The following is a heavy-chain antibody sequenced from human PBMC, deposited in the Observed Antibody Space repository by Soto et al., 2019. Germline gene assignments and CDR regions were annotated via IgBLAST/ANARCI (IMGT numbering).Heavy chain of an antibody. CDR1: GGSISSGGYS. Sequence: QLQLQESGSGLVKPSQTLSLTCAVSGGSISSGGYSWSWIRQPPGKGLEWIGYIYHSGSTYYNPSLKSRATISVARSKNQFSLKLSSVAAADTAVYSRARGGVDYYDSSGYYFSPYYFDYWGQGTLVTVSS. CDR3: ARGGVDYYDSSGYYFSPYYFDY. D-gene: IGHD3-22*01. CDR2: IYHSGST. J-gene: IGHJ4*02. V-gene: IGHV4-30-2*01.